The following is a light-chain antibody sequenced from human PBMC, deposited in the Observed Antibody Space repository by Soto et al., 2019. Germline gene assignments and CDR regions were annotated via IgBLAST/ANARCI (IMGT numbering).Light chain of an antibody. CDR2: EVT. J-gene: IGLJ2*01. CDR3: CSYAGNSFAL. Sequence: QSALTQPASVSGSPGQSITISCTGTSSDVGSYKSVSWYQQFPGKAPKLMIYEVTKRPSGVSNRFSGSKSGNTASLTISGLQSEDEADYYCCSYAGNSFALFGGGTQLTVL. V-gene: IGLV2-23*02. CDR1: SSDVGSYKS.